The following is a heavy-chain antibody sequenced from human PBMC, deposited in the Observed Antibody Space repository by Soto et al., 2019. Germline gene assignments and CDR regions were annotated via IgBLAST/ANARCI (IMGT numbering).Heavy chain of an antibody. D-gene: IGHD1-26*01. CDR3: ARRSRGELPYYFDY. Sequence: QLQLQESGPGLVKPSETLSLTCTVSGGSISSSSYYWGWIRQPPGKGLEWIGSIYYSGSTYYNPSLKSRVTXXVXTXXNQFSLKLSSVTAADTAVYYCARRSRGELPYYFDYWGQGTLVTVSS. CDR1: GGSISSSSYY. CDR2: IYYSGST. J-gene: IGHJ4*02. V-gene: IGHV4-39*01.